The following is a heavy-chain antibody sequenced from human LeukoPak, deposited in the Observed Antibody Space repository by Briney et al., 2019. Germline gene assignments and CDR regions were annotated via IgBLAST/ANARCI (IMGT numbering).Heavy chain of an antibody. J-gene: IGHJ4*02. Sequence: ASVKVSCKVSGYTLTGLSMHWVRQAPGKGLEWMGGFDPEDGETIYAQKFQGRVTMTEDTSTDTAYMELSSLRSEDTAVYYCATVLGCSSTSCYHIDYWGQGTLVTVSS. CDR3: ATVLGCSSTSCYHIDY. CDR1: GYTLTGLS. V-gene: IGHV1-24*01. CDR2: FDPEDGET. D-gene: IGHD2-2*01.